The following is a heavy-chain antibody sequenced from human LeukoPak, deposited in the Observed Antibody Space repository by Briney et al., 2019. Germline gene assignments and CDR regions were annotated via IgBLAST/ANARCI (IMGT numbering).Heavy chain of an antibody. CDR2: ISSSSSYI. D-gene: IGHD1-26*01. Sequence: GGSLRLSCAASGFTFSSYSMNWVRQAPGKGLEWVSSISSSSSYIYYADSVKGRFTISRDNSKNTLYLQMNSLRAEDTAVYYCAKGPRELSAFDIWGQGTMVTVSS. CDR3: AKGPRELSAFDI. J-gene: IGHJ3*02. CDR1: GFTFSSYS. V-gene: IGHV3-21*04.